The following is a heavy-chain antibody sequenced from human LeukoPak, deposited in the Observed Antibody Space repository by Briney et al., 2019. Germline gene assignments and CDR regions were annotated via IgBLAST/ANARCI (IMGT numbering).Heavy chain of an antibody. V-gene: IGHV3-11*04. CDR3: TRDPHALDY. CDR2: ITSSSSTI. Sequence: GGSLRLSCAASELTVSDDYMSWVRQAPGKGLEWVSYITSSSSTIYYADSVKGRFTISRDNAENSLHLQMNSLRAEDTAVYYCTRDPHALDYWGQGTLVTVSS. J-gene: IGHJ4*02. CDR1: ELTVSDDY.